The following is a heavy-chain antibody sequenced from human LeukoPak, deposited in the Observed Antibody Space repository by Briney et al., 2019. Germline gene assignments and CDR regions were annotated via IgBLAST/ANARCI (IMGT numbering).Heavy chain of an antibody. J-gene: IGHJ5*02. V-gene: IGHV4-59*11. CDR1: GGSISSHY. D-gene: IGHD3-3*01. CDR2: IYYNGST. Sequence: SETLSLTCTVSGGSISSHYWSWIRQPPGKGLEWIGYIYYNGSTNYNPSLKSRVTISVDPSKNQFSLKLSSVTAADTAVYYCAGQTYYDFWSGYLNWFDPWGQGTLVTVSS. CDR3: AGQTYYDFWSGYLNWFDP.